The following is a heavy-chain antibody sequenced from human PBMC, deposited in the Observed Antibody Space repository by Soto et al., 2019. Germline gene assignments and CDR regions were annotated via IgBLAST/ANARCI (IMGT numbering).Heavy chain of an antibody. CDR1: GFTFSNYW. V-gene: IGHV3-74*01. D-gene: IGHD2-8*01. Sequence: EVQLVESGGGLVQPGGSLRLSCAAFGFTFSNYWMHWVRQAPGKGTVWVSRINTDGSNKNYADSVKGRFTISRDNAKNTLYIQTNSLGAEDTAIYYCARDLGGYAIHWCEGTLVTVSS. CDR3: ARDLGGYAIH. J-gene: IGHJ4*02. CDR2: INTDGSNK.